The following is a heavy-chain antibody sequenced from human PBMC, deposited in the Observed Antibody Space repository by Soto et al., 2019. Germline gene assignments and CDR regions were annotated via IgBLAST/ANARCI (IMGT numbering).Heavy chain of an antibody. CDR1: GFTFSSYA. CDR3: ARDQYSYGSAYYYYGMDV. CDR2: ISYDGSNK. Sequence: GGSLRLSCAASGFTFSSYAMHWARQAPGKGLEWVAVISYDGSNKYYADSVKGRFTISRDNSKNTLYLQMNSLRAEDTAVYYCARDQYSYGSAYYYYGMDVWGQLTTFTVCS. D-gene: IGHD5-18*01. J-gene: IGHJ6*02. V-gene: IGHV3-30-3*01.